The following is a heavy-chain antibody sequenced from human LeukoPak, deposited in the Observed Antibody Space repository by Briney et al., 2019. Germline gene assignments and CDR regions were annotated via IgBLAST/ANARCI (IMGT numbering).Heavy chain of an antibody. D-gene: IGHD3-22*01. CDR1: GYTFTGYY. CDR3: ASPVNTYYYDSSGYYRY. V-gene: IGHV1-2*02. CDR2: INPNSGGT. Sequence: ASVKVSFKASGYTFTGYYMHWVRQAPGQGLEWMGWINPNSGGTNYAQKFQGRVTMTRDTSISTAYMELSRLRSDDTAVYYCASPVNTYYYDSSGYYRYWGQGTLVTVSS. J-gene: IGHJ4*02.